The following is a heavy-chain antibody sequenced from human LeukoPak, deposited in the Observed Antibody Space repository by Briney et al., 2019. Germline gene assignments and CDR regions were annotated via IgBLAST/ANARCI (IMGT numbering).Heavy chain of an antibody. CDR1: GYTFTGFC. CDR2: INPNSGGT. CDR3: ARSDGSGEQFDY. V-gene: IGHV1-2*04. Sequence: GSLKVSSKASGYTFTGFCMTWGRQTPRQGLLCLGWINPNSGGTNYAQKLQGWVTMTRDTSISTAYMELSRLRSDDTAVYYCARSDGSGEQFDYWGQGTLVTVSS. D-gene: IGHD3-10*01. J-gene: IGHJ4*02.